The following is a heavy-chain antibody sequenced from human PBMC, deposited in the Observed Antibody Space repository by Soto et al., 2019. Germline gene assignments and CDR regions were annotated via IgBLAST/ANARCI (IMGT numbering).Heavy chain of an antibody. CDR2: ISSNGGST. Sequence: GGSLRLSCGASGFTFSSYAMHWVRQAPGKGLEYVSAISSNGGSTYYANSVKGRFTISRDNSKNTLYLQMGSLRAEDMAVYYCARDPRQSAVTSSSWYNWFEPWGQGTLVTVSS. D-gene: IGHD6-13*01. V-gene: IGHV3-64*01. J-gene: IGHJ5*02. CDR1: GFTFSSYA. CDR3: ARDPRQSAVTSSSWYNWFEP.